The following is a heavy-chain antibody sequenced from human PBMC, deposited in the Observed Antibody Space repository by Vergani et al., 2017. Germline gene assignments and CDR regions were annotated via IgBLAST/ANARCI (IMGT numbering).Heavy chain of an antibody. Sequence: QVQLVQSGAEVKKPGSSVKVSCKASGGTFSSYAISWVRQAPGQGLEWMGGIIPIFGTANYAQKFQGRVTITADESTSTAYMELSSLRSEDTAVYYCASRDITIFGVVIIRGYYFYGMDVWGPGTTVTVSS. CDR1: GGTFSSYA. CDR2: IIPIFGTA. J-gene: IGHJ6*02. D-gene: IGHD3-3*01. V-gene: IGHV1-69*01. CDR3: ASRDITIFGVVIIRGYYFYGMDV.